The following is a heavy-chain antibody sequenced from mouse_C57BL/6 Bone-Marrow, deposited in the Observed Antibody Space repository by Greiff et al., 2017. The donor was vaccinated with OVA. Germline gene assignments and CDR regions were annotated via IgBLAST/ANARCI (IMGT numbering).Heavy chain of an antibody. Sequence: QVQLQLSGAELVRPGTSVKVSCKASGYAFTNYLIEWVKQRPGQGLEWIGVINPGSGGTNYNEKFKGKATLTADKSSSTAYMQLSSLTSEDSAVYFCARSDYDGTFDYWGQGTTLTVSS. CDR1: GYAFTNYL. J-gene: IGHJ2*01. V-gene: IGHV1-54*01. CDR3: ARSDYDGTFDY. CDR2: INPGSGGT. D-gene: IGHD2-4*01.